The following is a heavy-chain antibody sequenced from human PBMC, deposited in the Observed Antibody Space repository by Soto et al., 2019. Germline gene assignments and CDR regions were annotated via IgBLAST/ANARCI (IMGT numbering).Heavy chain of an antibody. D-gene: IGHD1-1*01. CDR1: GGTFSSYA. Sequence: QVQLVQSGAEVKKPGSSVKVSCKASGGTFSSYAISWVRQAPGQGLEWMGGIIPIFGTANYAQKFQGRVTITADESTSTAYMELSGLRSEDTAVYYCARGFNSDLYYYYGMDVWGQGTTVTVSS. J-gene: IGHJ6*02. CDR3: ARGFNSDLYYYYGMDV. CDR2: IIPIFGTA. V-gene: IGHV1-69*01.